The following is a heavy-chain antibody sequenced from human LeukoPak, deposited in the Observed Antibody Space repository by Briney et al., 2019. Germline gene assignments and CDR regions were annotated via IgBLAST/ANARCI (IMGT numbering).Heavy chain of an antibody. J-gene: IGHJ3*02. Sequence: GGSLRLSCVGSGFTFSRYWLNWVRQAPGKGLEWVSLIFASGSTTKYADSVKGRFTISRDNSKNTLYLQMNSLRAEDTAVYYCARLGRQTSDAFGIWGQGTMVTVSS. CDR3: ARLGRQTSDAFGI. CDR1: GFTFSRYW. V-gene: IGHV3-NL1*01. CDR2: IFASGSTT.